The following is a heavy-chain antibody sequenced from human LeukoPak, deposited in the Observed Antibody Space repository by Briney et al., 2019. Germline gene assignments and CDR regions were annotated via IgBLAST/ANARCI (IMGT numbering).Heavy chain of an antibody. CDR2: INTDGSTI. Sequence: GGSLRLSCAASGFTFSSHWMHWVRQGPGKELVWVSRINTDGSTINYAASVKGRFTISRDNSKNTLYLQMNSLRAEDTAVYYCAKVMGSSGYYNPRFDYWGQGTLVTVSS. V-gene: IGHV3-74*01. J-gene: IGHJ4*02. D-gene: IGHD3-22*01. CDR1: GFTFSSHW. CDR3: AKVMGSSGYYNPRFDY.